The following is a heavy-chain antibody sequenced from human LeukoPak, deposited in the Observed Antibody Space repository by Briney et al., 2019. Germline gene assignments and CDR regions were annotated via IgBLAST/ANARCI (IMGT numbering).Heavy chain of an antibody. CDR1: GDSIGTYF. Sequence: KPSETLSLTCTVSGDSIGTYFWNWIRQSAGEGLEWIGHVYDGGRTNYNPSLKGRVTISVDTSRNLFSLRLSSVTAADTAVYYCARNPWWKSSSSRHYYYYYYMDVWGKGTTVTVSS. V-gene: IGHV4-4*07. J-gene: IGHJ6*03. D-gene: IGHD6-6*01. CDR2: VYDGGRT. CDR3: ARNPWWKSSSSRHYYYYYYMDV.